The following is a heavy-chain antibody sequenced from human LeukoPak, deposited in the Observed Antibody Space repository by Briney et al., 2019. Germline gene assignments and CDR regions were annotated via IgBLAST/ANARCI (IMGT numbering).Heavy chain of an antibody. Sequence: PSEPLPLTCAVYGGSFSGYYWSCLRQPPGRGREGMGEINHSGSTNYNPSLRSRVTISVDTSKIQFSLKLSSVTAADTAVYYCARGSRVRRYSSSWYHFDYWGQGTLVTVSS. CDR2: INHSGST. J-gene: IGHJ4*02. CDR3: ARGSRVRRYSSSWYHFDY. D-gene: IGHD6-13*01. V-gene: IGHV4-34*01. CDR1: GGSFSGYY.